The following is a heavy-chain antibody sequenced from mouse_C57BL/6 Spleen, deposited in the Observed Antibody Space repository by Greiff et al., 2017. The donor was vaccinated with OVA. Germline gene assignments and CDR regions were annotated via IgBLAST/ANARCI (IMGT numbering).Heavy chain of an antibody. V-gene: IGHV5-4*01. Sequence: EVKVVESGGGLVKPGGSLKLSCAASGFTFSSYAMSWVRQTPEKRLEWVATISDGGSYTYYPDNVKGRFTISRDNAKNNLYLQMSHLKSEDTAMYYCAREGRPGYFDYWGQGTTLTVSA. J-gene: IGHJ2*01. CDR2: ISDGGSYT. CDR1: GFTFSSYA. CDR3: AREGRPGYFDY. D-gene: IGHD4-1*01.